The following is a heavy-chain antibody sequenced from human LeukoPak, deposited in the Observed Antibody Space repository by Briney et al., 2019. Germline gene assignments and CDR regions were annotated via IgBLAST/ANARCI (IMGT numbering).Heavy chain of an antibody. D-gene: IGHD3-3*01. V-gene: IGHV3-11*04. J-gene: IGHJ3*02. CDR1: GFTFSDYY. CDR2: ISSSGSTI. Sequence: AGGSLRLSCAVSGFTFSDYYMSWIRQAPGKGLEWVSYISSSGSTIYYADSVEGRFTISRDNAKNSLYLQMNSLRAEDTAVYFCARDRTTIFGVVTATIDAFDIWGQGTMVTVSP. CDR3: ARDRTTIFGVVTATIDAFDI.